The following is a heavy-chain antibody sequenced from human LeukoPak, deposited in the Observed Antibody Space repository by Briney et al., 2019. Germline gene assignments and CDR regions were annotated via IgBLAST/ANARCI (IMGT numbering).Heavy chain of an antibody. CDR3: AKVYCSSTSCPTYYYYYMDV. J-gene: IGHJ6*03. Sequence: GGSLRLSCAASGFTFSSYAMSWVRQAPGKGLEWVSAISDSGGSTYYADSVKGRFTISRDNSKNTLYLQMNSLRAEDTAVYYCAKVYCSSTSCPTYYYYYMDVWGKGTTVTVSS. CDR2: ISDSGGST. V-gene: IGHV3-23*01. D-gene: IGHD2-2*01. CDR1: GFTFSSYA.